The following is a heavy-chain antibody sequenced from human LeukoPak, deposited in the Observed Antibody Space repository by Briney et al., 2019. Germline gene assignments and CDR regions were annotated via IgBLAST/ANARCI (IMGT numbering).Heavy chain of an antibody. CDR1: GFTFSSYS. Sequence: GGSLRLSCAASGFTFSSYSMNWVRQAPGKGLEWVSSISSSSSYVYYADSVKGRFTISRDNAKNSLYLQMNSLRAEDTAVNYCARGTYTVYGGNLMAAYWGQGTLVTVSS. J-gene: IGHJ4*02. CDR3: ARGTYTVYGGNLMAAY. CDR2: ISSSSSYV. D-gene: IGHD4-23*01. V-gene: IGHV3-21*01.